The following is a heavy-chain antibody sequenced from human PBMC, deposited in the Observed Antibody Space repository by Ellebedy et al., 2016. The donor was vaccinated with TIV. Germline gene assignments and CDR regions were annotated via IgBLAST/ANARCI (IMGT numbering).Heavy chain of an antibody. CDR1: GFSVSNYA. D-gene: IGHD2-21*02. Sequence: PGGSLRLSCAASGFSVSNYAMSWVRQAPGKGLEWVSSIFDRDDSIHYADSLKGRFTISRDSSKNTLYLQMNSLRAEDTAVYFCAKFYVHCGGACDSDYWGQGILVTVSS. CDR3: AKFYVHCGGACDSDY. J-gene: IGHJ4*02. CDR2: IFDRDDSI. V-gene: IGHV3-23*01.